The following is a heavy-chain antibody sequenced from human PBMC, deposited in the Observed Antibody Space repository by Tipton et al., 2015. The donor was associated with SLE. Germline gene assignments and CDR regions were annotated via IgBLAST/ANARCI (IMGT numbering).Heavy chain of an antibody. CDR3: ASGPYYYYNMDV. J-gene: IGHJ6*03. V-gene: IGHV4-4*07. CDR1: DGSISDYY. CDR2: IYTSGST. Sequence: TLSLTCTVSDGSISDYYWTWIRQPAGEGLEWIGRIYTSGSTNYNPSLKSRATISVDTSKNQFSLRLTSVTAADTAVYYCASGPYYYYNMDVWGRGTTVTVSS.